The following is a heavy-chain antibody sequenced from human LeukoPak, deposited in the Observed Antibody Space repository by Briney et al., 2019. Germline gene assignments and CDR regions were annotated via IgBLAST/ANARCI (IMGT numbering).Heavy chain of an antibody. CDR3: ARAAAGPPRIDY. CDR1: GGXISSGGYY. CDR2: IYYSGST. V-gene: IGHV4-31*03. D-gene: IGHD6-13*01. Sequence: SQTLSLTCTVSGGXISSGGYYWSWIRQHPGKGLQWIGYIYYSGSTYYNPSLKSRVTISVDTSKNQFSLKLSSVTAADTAVYYCARAAAGPPRIDYWGQGTLVTVSS. J-gene: IGHJ4*02.